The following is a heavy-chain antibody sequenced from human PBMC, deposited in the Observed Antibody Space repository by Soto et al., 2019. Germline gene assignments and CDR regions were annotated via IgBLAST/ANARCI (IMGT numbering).Heavy chain of an antibody. D-gene: IGHD2-15*01. CDR3: ARGGAWTPEGLGY. Sequence: GGFLRLSCAASGFTFSSFAMHWVRQAPGKGLEWLAVISSDVVNYYYAESVKGRFTISRDNSKNTLYLQMNSLRNEDTAVYYCARGGAWTPEGLGYWGQGTLVTVSS. CDR2: ISSDVVNY. J-gene: IGHJ4*02. CDR1: GFTFSSFA. V-gene: IGHV3-30-3*01.